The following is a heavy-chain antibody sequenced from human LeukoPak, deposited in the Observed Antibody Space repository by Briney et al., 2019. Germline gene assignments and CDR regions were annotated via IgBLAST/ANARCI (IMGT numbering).Heavy chain of an antibody. Sequence: GASVKVSCKASGYTFTSYAMHWVRQAPGQRLEWMGWINAGNGNTKYSQEFQGRVTITRDTSASTAYMELSSLRSEDMAVYYCARGAGDSSGYQDYYYYYMDVWGKGTTVTVSS. CDR2: INAGNGNT. D-gene: IGHD3-22*01. V-gene: IGHV1-3*03. CDR3: ARGAGDSSGYQDYYYYYMDV. J-gene: IGHJ6*03. CDR1: GYTFTSYA.